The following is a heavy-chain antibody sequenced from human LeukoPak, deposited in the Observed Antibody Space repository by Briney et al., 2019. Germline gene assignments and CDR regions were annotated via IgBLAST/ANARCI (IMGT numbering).Heavy chain of an antibody. V-gene: IGHV1-2*02. CDR1: GYTFTGYY. Sequence: GASVKVSCKASGYTFTGYYMHWVRQAPGQGLEWMGWINPNSGGTNYAQKFQGRVTMTRDTSISTAYMELSRLRFDDTAVYCCARERSRITIFGVVINTDAFDIWGQGTMVTVSS. D-gene: IGHD3-3*01. CDR3: ARERSRITIFGVVINTDAFDI. J-gene: IGHJ3*02. CDR2: INPNSGGT.